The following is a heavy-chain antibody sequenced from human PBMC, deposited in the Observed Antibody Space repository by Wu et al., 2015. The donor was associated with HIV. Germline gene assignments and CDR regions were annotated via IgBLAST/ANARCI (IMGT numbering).Heavy chain of an antibody. CDR1: GDTFSTST. CDR2: IIPIYGKG. J-gene: IGHJ4*02. V-gene: IGHV1-69*12. D-gene: IGHD6-25*01. CDR3: ARGKYSSAQGY. Sequence: QVQLVQSGAEVKKPGSSVKVTCKASGDTFSTSTFTWVRQTPGQGLQWMGGIIPIYGKGNYARRFQDKVTITADESTKTVYMELSRLRSDDTAVYYCARGKYSSAQGYWGQGTLVTVSS.